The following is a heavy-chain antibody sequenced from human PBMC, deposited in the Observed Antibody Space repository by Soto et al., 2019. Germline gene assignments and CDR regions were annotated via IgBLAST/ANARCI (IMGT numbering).Heavy chain of an antibody. D-gene: IGHD6-19*01. V-gene: IGHV1-3*01. CDR3: ARVYEYEWLADY. Sequence: ASVKVSCKASGYTFTSYAMHWVRQAPGQRLEWMGWINAGNGNTKYSQKFQGRVTITRDTSASTAYMELSSLRSEDTAVYYCARVYEYEWLADYCGQGTPVTVSS. CDR1: GYTFTSYA. CDR2: INAGNGNT. J-gene: IGHJ4*02.